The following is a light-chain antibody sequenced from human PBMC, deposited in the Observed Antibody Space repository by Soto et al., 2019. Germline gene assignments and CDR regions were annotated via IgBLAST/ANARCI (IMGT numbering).Light chain of an antibody. CDR1: SSDVGGYNY. CDR2: DVY. CDR3: SSYAGTHIV. J-gene: IGLJ1*01. Sequence: SALTQPPSASGSPGQSVTISCTGTSSDVGGYNYVSWYQQHPGKAPKLMIYDVYKRPSGVPDRFSGSKSGNTASLSVSGLQAEDEADYYCSSYAGTHIVFGTGTKVTVL. V-gene: IGLV2-8*01.